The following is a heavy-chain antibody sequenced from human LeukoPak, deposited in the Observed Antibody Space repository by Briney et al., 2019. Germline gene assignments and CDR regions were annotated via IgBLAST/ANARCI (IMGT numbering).Heavy chain of an antibody. CDR2: IVVGSGNT. Sequence: SVKVSCKASGFTFTSSAMQWVRQARGQRLEWIGWIVVGSGNTNYAQKFQERVTITRDMSTSTAYMELSSLRSEDTAVYYCAAEVYDSSGDYYEYYFDYWGQATLVTVSA. V-gene: IGHV1-58*02. J-gene: IGHJ4*02. CDR3: AAEVYDSSGDYYEYYFDY. CDR1: GFTFTSSA. D-gene: IGHD3-22*01.